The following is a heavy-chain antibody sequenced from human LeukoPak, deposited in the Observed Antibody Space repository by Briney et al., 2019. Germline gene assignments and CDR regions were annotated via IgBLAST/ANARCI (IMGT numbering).Heavy chain of an antibody. Sequence: PSETLSLTCTVSGGSISSYYWSWIRQPPGKGLEWIGYVYYSGSTNYNPSLESRVTISVDTSKDQFSLKLSSVTAADTAVYYCAREYSSGWSGTGYWGQGTLVTVSS. D-gene: IGHD6-19*01. CDR1: GGSISSYY. V-gene: IGHV4-59*01. CDR3: AREYSSGWSGTGY. CDR2: VYYSGST. J-gene: IGHJ4*02.